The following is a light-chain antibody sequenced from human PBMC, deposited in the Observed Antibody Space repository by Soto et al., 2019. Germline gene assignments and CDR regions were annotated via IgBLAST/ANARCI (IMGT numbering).Light chain of an antibody. CDR3: SSYTSSSTPYV. CDR2: EVT. Sequence: QSALTQPASVSGSPGQSITISCTGTSSDVGGYNYVSWYQHHAGKTPKLIIYEVTNRPSGVSNRFSGSKSGNTASLTISGLQAEDEADYYCSSYTSSSTPYVFGTGTKVTVL. CDR1: SSDVGGYNY. V-gene: IGLV2-14*01. J-gene: IGLJ1*01.